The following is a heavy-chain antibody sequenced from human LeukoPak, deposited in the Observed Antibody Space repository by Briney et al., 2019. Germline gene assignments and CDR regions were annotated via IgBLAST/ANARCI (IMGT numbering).Heavy chain of an antibody. Sequence: SETLSLTCTVSGGSISNSGYYWGWIRQPPGKGLEWIVSIYYSGSTYYNPSLKSRVTISVNTSKQQLSLKLSSLTAADTAVYYCARHEYSGSYYGLSWFDPWGQGILVTVSS. CDR3: ARHEYSGSYYGLSWFDP. D-gene: IGHD1-26*01. V-gene: IGHV4-39*01. CDR1: GGSISNSGYY. CDR2: IYYSGST. J-gene: IGHJ5*02.